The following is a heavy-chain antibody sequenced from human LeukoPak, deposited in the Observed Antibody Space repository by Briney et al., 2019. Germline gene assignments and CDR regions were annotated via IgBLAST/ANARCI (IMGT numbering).Heavy chain of an antibody. CDR2: IIPIFRAA. J-gene: IGHJ4*02. Sequence: VASVKVSFKGSGGTFSTYAFSWVRQAPGQGLEWMGGIIPIFRAANYAQSFQGRVTLTADESTSTAYYCARGPGYLGLQSYFDYWGQGTLVTVSS. V-gene: IGHV1-69*01. CDR3: Y. D-gene: IGHD5-18*01. CDR1: GGTFSTYA.